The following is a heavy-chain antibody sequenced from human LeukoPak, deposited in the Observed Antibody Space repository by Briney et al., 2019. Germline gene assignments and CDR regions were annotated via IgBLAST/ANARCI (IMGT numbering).Heavy chain of an antibody. CDR2: INPNSGGT. J-gene: IGHJ4*02. CDR3: ARMGLPARGLGH. Sequence: ASVKVSCKASGCTFTGYYMHWVRQAPGQGLEWMGWINPNSGGTNYAQKFQGRVTMTRDTSISTAYMELSRLRSDDTAVYYCARMGLPARGLGHWGQGTLVTVSS. CDR1: GCTFTGYY. D-gene: IGHD5-12*01. V-gene: IGHV1-2*02.